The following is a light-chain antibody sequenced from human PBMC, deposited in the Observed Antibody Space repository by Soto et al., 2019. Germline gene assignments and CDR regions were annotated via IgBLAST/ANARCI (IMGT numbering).Light chain of an antibody. Sequence: EIVLTQSPGTLSVSPGDRVTLSCRASQSISINLAWYQHKPGQAPRLLIHGASTRATGIPARISGSGSGTEFTLTISSLQSEDFAVYYCQQFRNCPWTFGQGTKVEVK. CDR2: GAS. V-gene: IGKV3D-15*01. CDR3: QQFRNCPWT. J-gene: IGKJ1*01. CDR1: QSISIN.